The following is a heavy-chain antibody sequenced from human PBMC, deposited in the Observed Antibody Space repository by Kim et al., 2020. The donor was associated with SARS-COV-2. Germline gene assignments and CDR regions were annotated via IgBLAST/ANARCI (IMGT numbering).Heavy chain of an antibody. CDR1: GYTFTSYY. CDR2: INPSGGST. Sequence: ASVKVSCKASGYTFTSYYMHWVRQAPGQGLEWMGIINPSGGSTSYAQKFQGRVTMTRDTSTSTVYMELSSLRSEDTAVYYCARDFSTGTYSSSSRAFDIWGQGTMVTVSS. D-gene: IGHD6-6*01. V-gene: IGHV1-46*01. J-gene: IGHJ3*02. CDR3: ARDFSTGTYSSSSRAFDI.